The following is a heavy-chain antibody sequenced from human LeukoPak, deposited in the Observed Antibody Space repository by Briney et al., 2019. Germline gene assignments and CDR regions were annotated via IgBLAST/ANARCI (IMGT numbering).Heavy chain of an antibody. CDR3: ARGKQQLVPPFDY. CDR1: GGSISSSNW. V-gene: IGHV4-4*02. Sequence: SETLSLTCGVSGGSISSSNWWSWVRQPPGKGLEWIGEIHPSGEINYNPSLKSRVTISLDKSKNQFSLKMTSVTAADTAIYYCARGKQQLVPPFDYWGQGALVTVSS. D-gene: IGHD6-13*01. J-gene: IGHJ4*02. CDR2: IHPSGEI.